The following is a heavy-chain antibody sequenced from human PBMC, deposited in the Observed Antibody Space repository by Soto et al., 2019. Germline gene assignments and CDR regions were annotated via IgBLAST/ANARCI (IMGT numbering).Heavy chain of an antibody. CDR3: ARDIAIAAAGFDY. CDR2: IIPIFGTA. D-gene: IGHD6-13*01. Sequence: ASVKVSCKASGGTFSSYAISWVRQAPGQGLEWMGGIIPIFGTANYAQKFQGRVTITADESTSTAYMELSSLRSEDTAAYYCARDIAIAAAGFDYWGQGTLVTVSS. J-gene: IGHJ4*02. V-gene: IGHV1-69*13. CDR1: GGTFSSYA.